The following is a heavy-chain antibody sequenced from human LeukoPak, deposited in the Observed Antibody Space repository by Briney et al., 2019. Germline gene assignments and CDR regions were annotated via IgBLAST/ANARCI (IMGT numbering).Heavy chain of an antibody. CDR2: ISSSSSYI. Sequence: GGSLRLSCAASGFTFSSYSMNWVRQAPGKGLEWVSSISSSSSYIYYADSVKGRFTISRDNAKNSLCLQTNSLRAEDTAVYYCAREGCSSTSCLPLAFYYYGMDVWGQGTTVTVSS. CDR3: AREGCSSTSCLPLAFYYYGMDV. D-gene: IGHD2-2*01. V-gene: IGHV3-21*01. J-gene: IGHJ6*02. CDR1: GFTFSSYS.